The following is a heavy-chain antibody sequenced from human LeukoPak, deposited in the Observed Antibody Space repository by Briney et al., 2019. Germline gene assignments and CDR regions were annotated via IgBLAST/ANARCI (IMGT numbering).Heavy chain of an antibody. CDR1: GHTFSKAC. Sequence: GGSLRLSCAPSGHTFSKACMRWARDAPGRGVECVSRIESKAVGGTTEYAAPVKGGFTISRDDSKNTLFLQMNSLKTEGTGVYNCTTDHDTSSWTVIYCGEGTLVTVSS. CDR2: IESKAVGGTT. J-gene: IGHJ4*02. CDR3: TTDHDTSSWTVIY. V-gene: IGHV3-15*04. D-gene: IGHD6-13*01.